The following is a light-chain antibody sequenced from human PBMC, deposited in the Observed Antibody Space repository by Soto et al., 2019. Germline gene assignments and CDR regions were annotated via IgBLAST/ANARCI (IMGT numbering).Light chain of an antibody. V-gene: IGKV3-20*01. CDR2: GAT. CDR1: QSVSSSY. Sequence: EIELTQSPGTLSLSPVARATICCRASQSVSSSYLAWYQQRRGQAPRLLIYGATSRATGIPDRFSGSGSGTDFTLTISRLEPEDFAVYYCHQYGSSPATFGQGTKVDIK. CDR3: HQYGSSPAT. J-gene: IGKJ1*01.